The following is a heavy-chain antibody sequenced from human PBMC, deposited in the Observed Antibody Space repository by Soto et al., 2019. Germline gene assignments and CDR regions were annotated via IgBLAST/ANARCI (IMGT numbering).Heavy chain of an antibody. CDR1: GISLSNARMG. CDR2: IFSNDEK. Sequence: QVTLKESGPVLVKPTETLTLTCTVSGISLSNARMGVSWIRQPPGKALEWLAHIFSNDEKSYSTSLKSRLTISKDTSKSQVVLTMTNMDPVDTATYYCARIAAAGTSSWFDPWGQGTLVTVSS. CDR3: ARIAAAGTSSWFDP. V-gene: IGHV2-26*01. D-gene: IGHD6-13*01. J-gene: IGHJ5*02.